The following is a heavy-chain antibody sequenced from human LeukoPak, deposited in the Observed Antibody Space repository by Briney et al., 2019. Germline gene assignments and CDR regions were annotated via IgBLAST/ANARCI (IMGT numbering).Heavy chain of an antibody. CDR2: IYTSGST. CDR1: GGSFSGYY. Sequence: PSETLSLTCGVYGGSFSGYYWSWIRQPPGKGLGWIGRIYTSGSTNYNPSLKSRVPMSVDTSKNQFSLKLSSVTAADTAVYYCARDSSGLLWFGEVPYNWFDPWGQGTLVTVSS. J-gene: IGHJ5*02. CDR3: ARDSSGLLWFGEVPYNWFDP. V-gene: IGHV4-59*10. D-gene: IGHD3-10*01.